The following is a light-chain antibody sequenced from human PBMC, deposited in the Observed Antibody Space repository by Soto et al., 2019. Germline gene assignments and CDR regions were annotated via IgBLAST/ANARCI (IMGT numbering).Light chain of an antibody. CDR1: QSISTY. J-gene: IGKJ2*01. CDR2: DAS. V-gene: IGKV1-39*01. CDR3: QQSYKTPNT. Sequence: DIQMTQSPSSLSASVGDRVTITCRATQSISTYLNWYHQKPGKAPKLLIYDASFVQSGVPSRFCGSGSGTDFTLTISSLQPEDFSTYYCQQSYKTPNTFGQGTSLEIK.